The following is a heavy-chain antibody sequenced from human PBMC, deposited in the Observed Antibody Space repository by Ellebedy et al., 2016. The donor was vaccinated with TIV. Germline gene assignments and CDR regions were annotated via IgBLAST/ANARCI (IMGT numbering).Heavy chain of an antibody. CDR1: GYTFTNYG. CDR3: ARGFGYSGYDFRDAFDI. V-gene: IGHV1-3*04. Sequence: AASVKVSCKASGYTFTNYGIYWVRQLPGQRFEWMGWINTGTDKTRYSQKFQGRVTITRDTSARAAYMELSSLRSEDTAVYYCARGFGYSGYDFRDAFDIWGQGTKVTVSS. D-gene: IGHD5-12*01. CDR2: INTGTDKT. J-gene: IGHJ3*02.